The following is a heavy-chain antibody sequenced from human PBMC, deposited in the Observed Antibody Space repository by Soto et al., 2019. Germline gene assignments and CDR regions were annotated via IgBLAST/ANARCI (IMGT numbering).Heavy chain of an antibody. CDR3: AKDRGIIVKAGDAFDV. CDR1: GFTLSMSA. Sequence: EVQLMESGGGLVHPGGSLRLSCASSGFTLSMSAVNWVRQAPGKGLEWVSYISDSGDRTYDAGSVKGRFTISRDRSKNTVSLQMDSLRAEDTAVYYCAKDRGIIVKAGDAFDVWGQGTKVTVSS. V-gene: IGHV3-23*01. D-gene: IGHD3-16*02. J-gene: IGHJ3*01. CDR2: ISDSGDRT.